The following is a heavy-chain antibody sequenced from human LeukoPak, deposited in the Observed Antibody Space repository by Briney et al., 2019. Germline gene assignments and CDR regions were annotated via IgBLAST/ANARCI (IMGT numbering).Heavy chain of an antibody. J-gene: IGHJ1*01. V-gene: IGHV3-30*04. CDR3: ARDSVSSSWYIYFQH. D-gene: IGHD6-13*01. CDR1: GFTFSSYA. Sequence: GGSLRLSCAASGFTFSSYAMHWVRQAPGKGLEWVAVISYDGSNKYYADSVKGRFTISRDNSKNTLYLQMNSLRAEDTAVYYCARDSVSSSWYIYFQHWGQGTPVTVSS. CDR2: ISYDGSNK.